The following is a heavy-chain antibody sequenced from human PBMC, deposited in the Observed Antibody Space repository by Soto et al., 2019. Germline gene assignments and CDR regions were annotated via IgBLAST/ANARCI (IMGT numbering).Heavy chain of an antibody. D-gene: IGHD1-26*01. CDR2: ISGSGGST. CDR3: AKDLLAGWDEYNWFDP. J-gene: IGHJ5*02. Sequence: GGSLRLSCAASGFTFSSYAMSWVRQAPGKGLEWVSAISGSGGSTYYADSVKGRFTISRDNSKNTLYLQMNSLRAEDTAVYYCAKDLLAGWDEYNWFDPWGQGTLVTVSS. CDR1: GFTFSSYA. V-gene: IGHV3-23*01.